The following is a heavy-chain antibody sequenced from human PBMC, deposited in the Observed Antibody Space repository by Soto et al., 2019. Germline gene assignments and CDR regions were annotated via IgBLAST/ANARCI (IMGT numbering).Heavy chain of an antibody. CDR1: GYTFTDYW. V-gene: IGHV5-51*01. D-gene: IGHD2-2*01. CDR3: ARHLVGSTRGNFDY. CDR2: IYPGDSDT. J-gene: IGHJ4*01. Sequence: GESLKISCKGSGYTFTDYWIGWVRQLPGKGLEWMGIIYPGDSDTRYSPSFQGQVTISADTSITTAYLQWSGLRASDTAMYFCARHLVGSTRGNFDYWGQGTLVTVSS.